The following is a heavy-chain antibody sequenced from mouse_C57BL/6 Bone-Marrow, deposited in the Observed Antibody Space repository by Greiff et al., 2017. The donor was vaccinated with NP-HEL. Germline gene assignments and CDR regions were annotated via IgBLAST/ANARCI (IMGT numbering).Heavy chain of an antibody. Sequence: VQLQQPGAELVKPGASVKMSCKASGYTFTSYWITWVKQRPGQGLEWIGDIYPGSGSTNYNEKFKSKGTMTVDTSSSTAYMQLSSLTSEDSAVYYCGGDRYFDVWGTGTTVTVSS. CDR2: IYPGSGST. V-gene: IGHV1-55*01. J-gene: IGHJ1*03. CDR3: GGDRYFDV. D-gene: IGHD3-3*01. CDR1: GYTFTSYW.